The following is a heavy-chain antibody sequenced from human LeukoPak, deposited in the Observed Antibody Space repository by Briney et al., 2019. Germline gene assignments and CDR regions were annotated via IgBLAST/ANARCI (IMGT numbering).Heavy chain of an antibody. J-gene: IGHJ4*02. CDR1: GFTFSSYG. CDR2: VWYDGSEK. Sequence: GRSLRLSCAASGFTFSSYGIHWVRQAPGEGLEWVAVVWYDGSEKYYADSVKGRFTISRDNSKNTLYLQMNSLRAEDTAIYYCARDRGDPDYYFDQWGQGTLVTVSS. D-gene: IGHD7-27*01. CDR3: ARDRGDPDYYFDQ. V-gene: IGHV3-33*01.